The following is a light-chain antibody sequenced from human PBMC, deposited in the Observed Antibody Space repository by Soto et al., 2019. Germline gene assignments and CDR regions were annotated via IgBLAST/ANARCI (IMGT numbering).Light chain of an antibody. V-gene: IGKV3-20*01. Sequence: EIVLTQSPGTLSLSPGERATLSCRASQSVSSNYVAWYQQKPGQAPRLLIYGASSRATGIPDRFSGSGSGTDFTLTISRLEPEDFAVYYCQEYGSSRWTFGQWTNLEV. CDR1: QSVSSNY. J-gene: IGKJ1*01. CDR3: QEYGSSRWT. CDR2: GAS.